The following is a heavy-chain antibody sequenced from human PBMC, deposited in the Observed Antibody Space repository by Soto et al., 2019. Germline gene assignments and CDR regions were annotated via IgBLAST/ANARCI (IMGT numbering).Heavy chain of an antibody. CDR1: GASITSNY. CDR3: ATGEGGNVLRFFDWFG. Sequence: SETLSLTCTVSGASITSNYWTWIRQPPGEGLEWIGNIYYSGVTNYNPSLQSRVTISVDRSNNQFSLKLSSVTAADTAVYYCATGEGGNVLRFFDWFGWGRGTLVNVSS. J-gene: IGHJ1*01. CDR2: IYYSGVT. D-gene: IGHD3-9*01. V-gene: IGHV4-59*01.